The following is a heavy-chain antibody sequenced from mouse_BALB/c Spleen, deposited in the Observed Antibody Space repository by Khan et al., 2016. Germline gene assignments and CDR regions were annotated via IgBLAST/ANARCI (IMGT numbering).Heavy chain of an antibody. D-gene: IGHD1-1*01. CDR3: VIVNYCDNSYEYFDV. Sequence: EVELVESGGGLVKPGGSLKLSCAAPGFTFSNYAMSWVRQTPEKRLEWVASISNGGSAYYPDSVKGRFTTSRDNARNILYLQMSSLRSEDTAMYYCVIVNYCDNSYEYFDVWGPGTTVTVSS. V-gene: IGHV5-6-5*01. CDR1: GFTFSNYA. CDR2: ISNGGSA. J-gene: IGHJ1*01.